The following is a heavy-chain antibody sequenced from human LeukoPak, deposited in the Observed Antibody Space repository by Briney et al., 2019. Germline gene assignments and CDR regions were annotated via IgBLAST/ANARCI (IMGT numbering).Heavy chain of an antibody. CDR3: AKDKKDYYDSSGYYDWFDP. CDR1: GFTFSSYG. D-gene: IGHD3-22*01. V-gene: IGHV3-30*18. J-gene: IGHJ5*02. Sequence: PGRSLRLSCAASGFTFSSYGMHWVRQAPGEGLEWVAVISYDGSNKYYADSVKGRFTISRDNSKNTLYLQMNSLRAEDTAVYYCAKDKKDYYDSSGYYDWFDPWGQGTLVTVSS. CDR2: ISYDGSNK.